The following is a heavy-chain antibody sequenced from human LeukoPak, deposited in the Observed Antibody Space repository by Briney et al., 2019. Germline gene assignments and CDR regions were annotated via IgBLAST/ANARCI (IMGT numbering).Heavy chain of an antibody. CDR1: GFTFSSYA. D-gene: IGHD2-2*01. Sequence: GGSLRLSCAASGFTFSSYAMSWVRQAPGKGLEWVSAISGSGGSTYYADSVKGRFTTSRDNSKNTLYLQMNSLRAEDTAVYYCAKAYCSSTSCYLEYWGQGTLVTVSS. CDR3: AKAYCSSTSCYLEY. V-gene: IGHV3-23*01. CDR2: ISGSGGST. J-gene: IGHJ4*02.